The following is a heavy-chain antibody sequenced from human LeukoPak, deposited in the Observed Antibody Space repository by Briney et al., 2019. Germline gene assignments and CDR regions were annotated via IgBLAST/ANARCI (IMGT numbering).Heavy chain of an antibody. CDR2: IYTSGST. J-gene: IGHJ5*02. Sequence: PSETLSLTCTVSGGSISSGSYYWSWIRQPAGKGLEWIGRIYTSGSTNYNPSLKSRVTISVDTSKNQFSLKLSSVTAADTAAYYCARDLTPNWFDPWGQGTLVTVSS. D-gene: IGHD3-9*01. CDR1: GGSISSGSYY. V-gene: IGHV4-61*02. CDR3: ARDLTPNWFDP.